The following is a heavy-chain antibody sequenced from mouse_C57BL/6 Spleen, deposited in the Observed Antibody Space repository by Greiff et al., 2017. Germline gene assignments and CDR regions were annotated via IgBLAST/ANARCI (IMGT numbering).Heavy chain of an antibody. CDR1: GFSLTSYG. V-gene: IGHV2-2*01. CDR3: ARNGIYYDYAWFAD. CDR2: IWSGGST. Sequence: VHLVESGPGLVQPSPSLSITCTVSGFSLTSYGVHWVRQSPGKGLEWLGVIWSGGSTDYNAAFISRLSISKDNSKSQVFFKMNSLQADDTAIYYCARNGIYYDYAWFADWGQGTLVTVSA. J-gene: IGHJ3*01. D-gene: IGHD2-4*01.